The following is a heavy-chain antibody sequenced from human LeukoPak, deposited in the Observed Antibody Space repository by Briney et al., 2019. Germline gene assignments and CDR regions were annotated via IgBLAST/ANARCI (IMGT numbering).Heavy chain of an antibody. CDR3: ARAQRWSWFDP. CDR1: GDSVSSDDYY. J-gene: IGHJ5*02. CDR2: IYNSVNT. V-gene: IGHV4-61*02. Sequence: SQTLSLTCAVSGDSVSSDDYYWTWIRQPAGKGLEWIGRIYNSVNTNYNPSLKSRVTISVDTSKNQFSLKLTSVTAADTAVYYCARAQRWSWFDPWGQGTLVIVSS. D-gene: IGHD2-15*01.